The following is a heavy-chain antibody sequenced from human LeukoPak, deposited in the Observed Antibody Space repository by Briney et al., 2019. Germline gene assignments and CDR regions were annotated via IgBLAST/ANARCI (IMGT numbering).Heavy chain of an antibody. V-gene: IGHV1-69*05. D-gene: IGHD3-22*01. J-gene: IGHJ4*02. CDR3: ARDMYYYDSSGYHHPFDY. Sequence: GASVKVSCKASGYTFTSYAISWVRQAPGQGLEWMGGIIPIFGTANYAQKFQGRVTITTDESTSTAYMELSSLRSEDTAVYYCARDMYYYDSSGYHHPFDYWGQGTLVTVSS. CDR2: IIPIFGTA. CDR1: GYTFTSYA.